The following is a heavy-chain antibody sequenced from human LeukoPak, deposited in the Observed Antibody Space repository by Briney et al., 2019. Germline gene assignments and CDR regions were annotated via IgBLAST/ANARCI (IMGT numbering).Heavy chain of an antibody. CDR3: AKGQELDDGVIDS. V-gene: IGHV3-23*01. CDR1: GFTFSNYG. J-gene: IGHJ4*02. D-gene: IGHD1-1*01. CDR2: IRGNGDST. Sequence: GGSLTLSCAASGFTFSNYGMSWFRQAPGKGLEWVSTIRGNGDSTHYADSVKGRFTISRDNSKNTLYLQMNSLRAEDTAIYYCAKGQELDDGVIDSWGQGTLVTVSS.